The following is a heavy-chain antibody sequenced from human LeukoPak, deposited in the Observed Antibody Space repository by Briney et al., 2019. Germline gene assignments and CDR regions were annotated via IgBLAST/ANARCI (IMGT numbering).Heavy chain of an antibody. J-gene: IGHJ6*02. CDR3: ARDYGSGKQYYYNYGMDV. CDR1: GGSISSADYY. V-gene: IGHV4-30-4*01. Sequence: SETLSLTCTVSGGSISSADYYWSWIRQPPGKGLEWIGYIYYSGSTYYNPSLKSRFTISLDTSKNQISLKLSAVTAADTAIYYCARDYGSGKQYYYNYGMDVWGQGTTVTVSS. CDR2: IYYSGST. D-gene: IGHD3-10*01.